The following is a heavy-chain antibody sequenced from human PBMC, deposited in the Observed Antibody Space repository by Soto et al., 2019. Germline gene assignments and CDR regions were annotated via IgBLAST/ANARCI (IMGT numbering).Heavy chain of an antibody. CDR1: GFTFSDYY. J-gene: IGHJ6*02. Sequence: GGSLRLSCAASGFTFSDYYMNWIRQAQGKGLEWVSYITSSGRTTYYADSVKGRFTISRDNAKNSLYLQMNSLRDEDTAVYYCAREGEDCSGGSCYLYYYYGMDVWGQGTTVTVS. D-gene: IGHD2-15*01. V-gene: IGHV3-11*04. CDR2: ITSSGRTT. CDR3: AREGEDCSGGSCYLYYYYGMDV.